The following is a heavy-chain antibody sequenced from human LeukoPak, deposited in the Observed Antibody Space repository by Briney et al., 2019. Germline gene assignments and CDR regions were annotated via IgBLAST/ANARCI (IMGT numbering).Heavy chain of an antibody. J-gene: IGHJ4*02. D-gene: IGHD3-3*01. V-gene: IGHV1-46*01. Sequence: ASVKVSCKASGYTFTAYYIHWLRQAPGQGLEWMGIINPSGGNTSYAQKFQGRVTMTRDTSTSTVYMELSSLRSEDTAVYYCARGATHRGIWSGYYFDYWGQGTLVTVSS. CDR2: INPSGGNT. CDR3: ARGATHRGIWSGYYFDY. CDR1: GYTFTAYY.